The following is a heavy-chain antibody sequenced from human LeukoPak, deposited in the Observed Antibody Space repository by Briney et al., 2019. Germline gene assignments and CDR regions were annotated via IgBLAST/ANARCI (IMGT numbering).Heavy chain of an antibody. V-gene: IGHV1-2*02. D-gene: IGHD6-19*01. J-gene: IGHJ4*02. CDR2: IDPPSGAT. Sequence: ASVTVSCKASGYTFTGYFIHWLRQAPGQGLEWMGWIDPPSGATNSAQKFQDRVTMTTDRSIGTAYMEMRGLNSDDTAVYYCARSGLSTGFYLDFWGQGTLVPASS. CDR1: GYTFTGYF. CDR3: ARSGLSTGFYLDF.